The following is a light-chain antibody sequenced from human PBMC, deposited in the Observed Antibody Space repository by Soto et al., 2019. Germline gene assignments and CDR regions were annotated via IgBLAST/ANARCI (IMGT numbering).Light chain of an antibody. V-gene: IGLV3-1*01. CDR2: RDT. Sequence: SYELTQPPSVSVSPGQTASITCSGDKLGDKSASWYQQKPGQSPVVVIYRDTKRPSGIPERFSGSNSGNTATLTISGTQAMDEAHYYCQAWDSSAVVFGGGTKLTVL. J-gene: IGLJ2*01. CDR1: KLGDKS. CDR3: QAWDSSAVV.